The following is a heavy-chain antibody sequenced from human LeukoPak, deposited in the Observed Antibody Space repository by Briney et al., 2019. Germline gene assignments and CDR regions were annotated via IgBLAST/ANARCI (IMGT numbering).Heavy chain of an antibody. D-gene: IGHD6-13*01. V-gene: IGHV3-49*03. Sequence: GGSLRLSCTVSGSTFGDYAVSWFRQAPGKGLEWVSFIRSKAYGGTTEYAASVKGRFTISRDDSKSIAYLQMNSLKTEDTAVYYCARDFSSVWYGTTDFWGQGTLVTVSS. CDR1: GSTFGDYA. CDR2: IRSKAYGGTT. J-gene: IGHJ4*02. CDR3: ARDFSSVWYGTTDF.